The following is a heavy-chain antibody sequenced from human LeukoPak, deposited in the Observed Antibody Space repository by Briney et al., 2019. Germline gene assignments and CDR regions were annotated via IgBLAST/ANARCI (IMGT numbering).Heavy chain of an antibody. Sequence: GGSLRLSCAASGFSFSSYGMHWVRQAPGKGLEWVAPIWYDGSNKYYADSVKGRFTISRDNSKNTLYLQMNSLRVEDTAVYFCAKGDRRIAAAGTEYFQHWGQGTLVTVSS. CDR3: AKGDRRIAAAGTEYFQH. J-gene: IGHJ1*01. CDR1: GFSFSSYG. D-gene: IGHD6-13*01. V-gene: IGHV3-33*06. CDR2: IWYDGSNK.